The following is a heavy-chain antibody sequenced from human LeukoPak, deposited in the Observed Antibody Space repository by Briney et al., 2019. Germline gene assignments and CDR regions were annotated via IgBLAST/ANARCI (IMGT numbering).Heavy chain of an antibody. CDR2: IRYDGGDK. CDR1: GFTFSIYG. Sequence: PGGSLRLSCAASGFTFSIYGMYWVRQAPGKRLEWVASIRYDGGDKYYADSVKGRFTISRDNSKNTLYLQMNSLRAEDTAVYYCARDSSSWYSVYYFDYWGQGTLVTVSS. CDR3: ARDSSSWYSVYYFDY. V-gene: IGHV3-30*02. J-gene: IGHJ4*02. D-gene: IGHD6-13*01.